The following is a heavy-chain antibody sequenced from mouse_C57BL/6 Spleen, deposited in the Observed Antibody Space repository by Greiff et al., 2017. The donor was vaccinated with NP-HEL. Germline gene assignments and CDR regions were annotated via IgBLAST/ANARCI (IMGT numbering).Heavy chain of an antibody. CDR3: ARLTGTFYFDY. CDR1: GYAFSSYW. J-gene: IGHJ2*01. D-gene: IGHD4-1*01. CDR2: IYPGDGDT. Sequence: QVHVKQSGAELVEPGASVKISCKASGYAFSSYWMNWVKQRPGKGLEWIGQIYPGDGDTNYNGKFKGKATLTADKSSSTAYMQLSSLTSEDSAVYFCARLTGTFYFDYWGQGTTLTVSS. V-gene: IGHV1-80*01.